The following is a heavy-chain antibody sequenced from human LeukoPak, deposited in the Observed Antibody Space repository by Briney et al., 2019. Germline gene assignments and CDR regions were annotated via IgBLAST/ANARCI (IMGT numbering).Heavy chain of an antibody. J-gene: IGHJ4*02. CDR2: MNQDGSEI. CDR3: ARDSQVGTFDS. D-gene: IGHD1-26*01. CDR1: GFTFSRYW. V-gene: IGHV3-7*01. Sequence: GGSLRLSCVGSGFTFSRYWLNWVRQAPGKGLEWVANMNQDGSEIYYLDSVKGRFTISRDNAKNSVYLQMNSLRAEDTAVYYCARDSQVGTFDSWGQGTLVTVSS.